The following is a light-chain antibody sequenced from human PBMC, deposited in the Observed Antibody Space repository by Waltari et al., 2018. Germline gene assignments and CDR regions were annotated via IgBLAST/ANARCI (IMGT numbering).Light chain of an antibody. V-gene: IGKV3-20*01. J-gene: IGKJ1*01. CDR1: QSVGSSS. CDR2: RAS. CDR3: QQHGTLPAT. Sequence: EIVLTQSPGTASLSPGERVTLSCRASQSVGSSSLAWYQQKPGQAPRRVIYRASRRATGIPDRFSGSGSGTDFSLTLSRLEPEDFAVYYCQQHGTLPATFGQGTKVEIK.